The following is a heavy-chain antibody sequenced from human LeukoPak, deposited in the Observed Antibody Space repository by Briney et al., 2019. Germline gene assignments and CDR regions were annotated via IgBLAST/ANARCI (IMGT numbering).Heavy chain of an antibody. CDR2: IIPILGIA. CDR1: GGTFSSYA. CDR3: ARDSGRRAGVTDY. Sequence: SVKVSCKHSGGTFSSYAISWVRQAPGQGLEWMGRIIPILGIANYAQKFQGRVTITADKSTSTAYMELSSLRSEDTAVYYCARDSGRRAGVTDYWGQGTLVTVSS. D-gene: IGHD1-26*01. V-gene: IGHV1-69*04. J-gene: IGHJ4*02.